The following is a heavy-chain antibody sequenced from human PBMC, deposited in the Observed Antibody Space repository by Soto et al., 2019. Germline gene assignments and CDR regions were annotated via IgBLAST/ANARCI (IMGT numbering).Heavy chain of an antibody. J-gene: IGHJ6*02. CDR3: ARDGQSLAPYALDV. D-gene: IGHD6-19*01. V-gene: IGHV3-33*01. CDR1: GFTFSGQA. CDR2: IWYDGSNK. Sequence: QVQVVESGGGVVQPGRSLGLSCTASGFTFSGQAMHWVRQPPGKGLEWVAQIWYDGSNKYYADSVKGRFTISRDNSKNTLYVQMDSLRVEDTAVYYCARDGQSLAPYALDVWGQGTSVTVSS.